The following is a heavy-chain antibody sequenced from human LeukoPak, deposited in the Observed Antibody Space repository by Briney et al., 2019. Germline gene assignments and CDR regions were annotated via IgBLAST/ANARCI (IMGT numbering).Heavy chain of an antibody. J-gene: IGHJ6*02. CDR1: GFTLSSYG. D-gene: IGHD2/OR15-2a*01. Sequence: GGSLRLSCAASGFTLSSYGMMWVRQAPGKGLEWVSAITGSGGSTYYADSVKGRWTIARDNSKTTVYLQMHSLRAEDTALYYCAKANRNYYGMDVWGQGTTVTVSS. V-gene: IGHV3-23*01. CDR2: ITGSGGST. CDR3: AKANRNYYGMDV.